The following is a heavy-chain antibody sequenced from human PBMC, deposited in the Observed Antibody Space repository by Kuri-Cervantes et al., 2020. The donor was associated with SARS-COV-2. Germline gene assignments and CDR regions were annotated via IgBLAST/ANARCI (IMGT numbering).Heavy chain of an antibody. D-gene: IGHD1-1*01. CDR1: GFTFDDYG. V-gene: IGHV3-43*02. CDR2: ISWDGATT. J-gene: IGHJ4*02. CDR3: VKGQTGTTLSLDN. Sequence: GGSLRLSCAASGFTFDDYGMSWVRQAPGKGLEWVSLISWDGATTYYADSVKGRFTISRDNSRNSLYLQMNVLRSEDTALYYCVKGQTGTTLSLDNWGQGTLVTVSS.